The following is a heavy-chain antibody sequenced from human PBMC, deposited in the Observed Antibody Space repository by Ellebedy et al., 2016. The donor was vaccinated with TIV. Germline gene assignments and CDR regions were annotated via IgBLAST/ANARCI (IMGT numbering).Heavy chain of an antibody. V-gene: IGHV3-64D*06. CDR3: VKDLKVEGELVGAVFDY. Sequence: PGGSLRLSCSASGFTFSSYAMHWVRQAPGKGLEYVSAISSNGGSTYYADSVKGRFTISRDNSKNTLYLQMSSLRAEDTAVYYCVKDLKVEGELVGAVFDYWGQGTLVTVSS. J-gene: IGHJ4*02. CDR2: ISSNGGST. CDR1: GFTFSSYA. D-gene: IGHD1-26*01.